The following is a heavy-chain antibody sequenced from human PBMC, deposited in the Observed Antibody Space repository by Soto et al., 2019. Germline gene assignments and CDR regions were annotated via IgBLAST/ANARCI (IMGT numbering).Heavy chain of an antibody. D-gene: IGHD3-10*01. J-gene: IGHJ6*02. CDR3: ARGSAGSGMDYHHGMDV. CDR2: IIPMYGTG. V-gene: IGHV1-69*01. Sequence: QEQLVQSGAEVKKPGSSVKVSCKASGGTFSSYALSWVRQAPGQGLEWMGGIIPMYGTGNYAQKFQGRVTITADESTRTAYMELSALRSDDTAVYYCARGSAGSGMDYHHGMDVWGQGTTVTVSS. CDR1: GGTFSSYA.